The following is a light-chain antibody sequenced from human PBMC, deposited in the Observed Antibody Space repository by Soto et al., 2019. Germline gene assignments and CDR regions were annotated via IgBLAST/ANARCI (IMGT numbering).Light chain of an antibody. V-gene: IGKV3-15*01. CDR2: GAS. CDR3: QQCNDWPFT. J-gene: IGKJ3*01. CDR1: QSVSNN. Sequence: EIVMTQSPATLSVSPGERATLSCGASQSVSNNLAWYQQKPGQAPRLLIYGASTRATGIPARFSGSGSGTEFTLTISGLQSEDFALYYCQQCNDWPFTFGPGTKVDIK.